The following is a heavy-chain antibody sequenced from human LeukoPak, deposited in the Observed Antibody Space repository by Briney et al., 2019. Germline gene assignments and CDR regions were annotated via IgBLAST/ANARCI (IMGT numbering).Heavy chain of an antibody. V-gene: IGHV3-30*18. CDR2: ISYDGSNK. CDR3: AKAYGYCTTTSCSHEEFDY. Sequence: PGGSLRLSSAAPGFTFSNSAMHWVCQAPRKGLERGSVISYDGSNKYYAESVKGRFAISRDNSKNTLYLQMNSLRAEDTAVYYCAKAYGYCTTTSCSHEEFDYWGQGTLVTVSS. D-gene: IGHD2-2*01. J-gene: IGHJ4*02. CDR1: GFTFSNSA.